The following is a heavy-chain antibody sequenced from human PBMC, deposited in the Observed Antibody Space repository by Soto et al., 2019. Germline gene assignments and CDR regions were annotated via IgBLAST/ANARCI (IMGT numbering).Heavy chain of an antibody. Sequence: PXXSLRLSCAASGFTFSSYTMHWVRQTPGKGLEWVAHISYDGGDKYYADSVKGRFTISRDNAKNSLYLQMNSLRPEDTALYYCAKARLWGGDGYNSFYYNAMDVWGQGTTVTVAS. J-gene: IGHJ6*02. D-gene: IGHD3-16*01. V-gene: IGHV3-30-3*01. CDR2: ISYDGGDK. CDR1: GFTFSSYT. CDR3: AKARLWGGDGYNSFYYNAMDV.